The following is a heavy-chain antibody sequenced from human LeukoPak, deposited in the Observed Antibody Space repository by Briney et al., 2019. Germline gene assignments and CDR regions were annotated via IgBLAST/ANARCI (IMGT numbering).Heavy chain of an antibody. CDR1: GFTFSSYS. Sequence: AGGSLRLSCAASGFTFSSYSMNWVRQAPGKGLEWVSSIRSSSSYMYYAESVEGRFTISRDNAKNSLYLQMNSLRAEDTAVYYCAREGIAAAGTYYYYGMDVWGKGTTVTVSS. V-gene: IGHV3-21*01. J-gene: IGHJ6*04. D-gene: IGHD6-13*01. CDR2: IRSSSSYM. CDR3: AREGIAAAGTYYYYGMDV.